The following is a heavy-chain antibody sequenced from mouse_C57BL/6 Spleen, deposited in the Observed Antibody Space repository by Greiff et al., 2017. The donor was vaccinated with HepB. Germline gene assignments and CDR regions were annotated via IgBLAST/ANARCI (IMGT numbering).Heavy chain of an antibody. CDR1: GYTFNSYW. J-gene: IGHJ3*01. CDR3: ARSDYCSYAY. V-gene: IGHV1-55*01. CDR2: IYPGSGST. Sequence: QVQLQQPGAELVKPGASVKLSCTASGYTFNSYWINWVKQRPGQGLEWIGDIYPGSGSTNYNEKFKSKATLTVDTSSSTASMQLSSLTSEDSAVYYCARSDYCSYAYWGQVTLVTVSA. D-gene: IGHD2-12*01.